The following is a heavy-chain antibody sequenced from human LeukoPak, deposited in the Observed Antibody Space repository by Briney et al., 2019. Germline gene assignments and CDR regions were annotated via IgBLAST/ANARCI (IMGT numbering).Heavy chain of an antibody. CDR1: GVSTSSSSYY. J-gene: IGHJ6*02. D-gene: IGHD3-10*01. CDR3: ANQGGSGSYHYYYYGMDV. V-gene: IGHV4-39*01. CDR2: IDYSGST. Sequence: SETLSLTCTASGVSTSSSSYYWGWIRQPPGKGLEWIGSIDYSGSTYYNPSLKSRVTISVDTSKNQFSLKLSSVTAADTAVYYCANQGGSGSYHYYYYGMDVWGQGTTVTVSS.